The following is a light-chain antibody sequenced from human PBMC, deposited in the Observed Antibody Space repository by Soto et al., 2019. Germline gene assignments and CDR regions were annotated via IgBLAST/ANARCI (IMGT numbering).Light chain of an antibody. J-gene: IGLJ3*02. CDR3: NSYTTTIGLHWV. CDR2: EVS. Sequence: QSALTQPASVSGSPGQSITVSCTGTTSDVGGYNFVSWYQQHPGKAPKLIIYEVSYRPSGVSNRFSGSKSGNTASLTISGLQAEDEADYYCNSYTTTIGLHWVFGGGTKLTVL. CDR1: TSDVGGYNF. V-gene: IGLV2-14*01.